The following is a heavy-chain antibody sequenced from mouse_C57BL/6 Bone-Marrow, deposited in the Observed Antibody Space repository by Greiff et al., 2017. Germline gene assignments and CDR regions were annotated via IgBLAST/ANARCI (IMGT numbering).Heavy chain of an antibody. V-gene: IGHV14-4*01. D-gene: IGHD2-1*01. CDR1: GFNIKDDY. CDR3: TTDLLPPMDY. CDR2: IDPENGDT. J-gene: IGHJ4*01. Sequence: VQLQQSGAELVRPGASVKLSCTASGFNIKDDYMHWVKQRPEQGLEWIGWIDPENGDTEYASKFQGKATITADKSSNTAYLQLSSLTSEDTAVYYCTTDLLPPMDYWGQGTSVTVSS.